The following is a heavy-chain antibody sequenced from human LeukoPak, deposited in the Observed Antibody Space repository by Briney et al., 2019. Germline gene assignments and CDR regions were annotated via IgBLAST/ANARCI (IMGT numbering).Heavy chain of an antibody. Sequence: SQTLSLTCAISGDSVSSNSAPWNWLRQSPSRGLEWLGRTYYRSKWYNDYAVSVKSRITINPDTSKNQFSLQLNSVTPEDTGVCYCSRCLRPKLRCGYVDWYFDLWGRGTLVTVSS. CDR2: TYYRSKWYN. J-gene: IGHJ2*01. CDR1: GDSVSSNSAP. CDR3: SRCLRPKLRCGYVDWYFDL. D-gene: IGHD3-16*01. V-gene: IGHV6-1*01.